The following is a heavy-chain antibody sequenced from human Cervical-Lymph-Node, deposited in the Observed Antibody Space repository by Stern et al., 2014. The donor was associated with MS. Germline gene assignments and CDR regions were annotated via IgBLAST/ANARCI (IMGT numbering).Heavy chain of an antibody. D-gene: IGHD2-15*01. V-gene: IGHV1-18*04. CDR1: GYTFTSYG. J-gene: IGHJ4*02. CDR2: ISAYNGNT. Sequence: QVQLVQSGAEVKKPGASVKVSCKASGYTFTSYGISWVRQAPGQGLEWMGWISAYNGNTNYAQKVQGRVTMTTDTSTSTAYMELRSLRSDDTAVYYCARRAPGYCSGGSCYFDYWGQGTLVTVSS. CDR3: ARRAPGYCSGGSCYFDY.